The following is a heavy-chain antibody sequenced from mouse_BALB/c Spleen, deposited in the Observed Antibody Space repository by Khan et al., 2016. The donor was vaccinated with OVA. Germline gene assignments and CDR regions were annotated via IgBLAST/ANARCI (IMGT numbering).Heavy chain of an antibody. CDR3: TRGGHGSPFDY. D-gene: IGHD1-1*01. CDR2: LTPNNGGT. V-gene: IGHV1-18*01. CDR1: GYTFTDYN. J-gene: IGHJ2*01. Sequence: VQLQQSGPELVKPGASVKIPCKASGYTFTDYNMDWVKQSHGKSLEWIGDLTPNNGGTIYNQRFKGKATLTVDKSSSTAYMELRSLTSEDTAVYYCTRGGHGSPFDYWGQGTTLTVSS.